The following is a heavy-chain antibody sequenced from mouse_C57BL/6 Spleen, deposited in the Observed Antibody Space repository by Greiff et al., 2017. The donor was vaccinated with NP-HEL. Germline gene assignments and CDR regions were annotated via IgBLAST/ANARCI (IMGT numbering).Heavy chain of an antibody. V-gene: IGHV5-6*01. CDR3: ARHIDGSSYPFAY. J-gene: IGHJ3*01. CDR2: ISSGGSYT. Sequence: VQLKESGGDLVKPGGSLKLSCAASGFTFSSYGMSWVRQTPDKRLEWVATISSGGSYTYYPDSVKGRFTISRDNAKNTLYLQMSSLKSEDTAMYYCARHIDGSSYPFAYWGQGTLVTVSA. CDR1: GFTFSSYG. D-gene: IGHD1-1*01.